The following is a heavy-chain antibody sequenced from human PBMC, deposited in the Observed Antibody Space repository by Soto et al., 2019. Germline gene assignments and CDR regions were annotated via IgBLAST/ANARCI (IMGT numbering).Heavy chain of an antibody. D-gene: IGHD3-22*01. CDR1: GGTFSSYA. CDR3: ARASYYDSSGYYYAPRHNYYYGMDV. V-gene: IGHV1-69*13. CDR2: IIPIFGTA. Sequence: ASVKVSCKASGGTFSSYAISWVRQAPGQGFEWMGGIIPIFGTANYAQKFQGRVTITADESTSTAYMELSSLRSEDTAVYYCARASYYDSSGYYYAPRHNYYYGMDVWGQGTTVTVSS. J-gene: IGHJ6*02.